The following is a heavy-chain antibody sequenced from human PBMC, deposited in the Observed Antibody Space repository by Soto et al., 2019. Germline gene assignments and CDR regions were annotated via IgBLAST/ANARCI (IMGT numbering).Heavy chain of an antibody. V-gene: IGHV4-59*01. D-gene: IGHD6-13*01. Sequence: SETLSLTCTVSGGSISSYYWSWIRQPPGKGLEWIGYIYYSGSTNYNPSLKSRVTISVDTSKNQFSLKLSSVTAADTAVYYCARDRGIAAAGTNDYYYYYMDVWGKGTTVTVSS. CDR3: ARDRGIAAAGTNDYYYYYMDV. CDR2: IYYSGST. CDR1: GGSISSYY. J-gene: IGHJ6*03.